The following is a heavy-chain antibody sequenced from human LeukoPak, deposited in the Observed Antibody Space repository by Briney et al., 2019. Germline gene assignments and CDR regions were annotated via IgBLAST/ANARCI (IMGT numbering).Heavy chain of an antibody. V-gene: IGHV3-30*18. CDR2: ISYDGSNK. CDR1: GFTFSSYG. D-gene: IGHD3-22*01. CDR3: AKSMYYYDSFGAFDI. Sequence: PGGSLRLSCAASGFTFSSYGMHWVRQAPGKGLEWVAVISYDGSNKYYADSVRGRFTISRDNSKNTLYLQMNSLRAEDTAVYYCAKSMYYYDSFGAFDIWGQGTMVTVSS. J-gene: IGHJ3*02.